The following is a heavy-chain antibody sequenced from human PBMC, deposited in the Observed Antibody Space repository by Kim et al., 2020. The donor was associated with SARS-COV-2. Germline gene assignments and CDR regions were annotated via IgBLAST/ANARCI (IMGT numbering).Heavy chain of an antibody. Sequence: GGSLRLSCAASGFTFDDYAMHWVRQAPGKGLEWVSGISWNSGSIGYADSVKGRFTISRDNAKNSLYLQMNSLRAEDTALYYCAKDMAMAPRDYYYYGMDVWGQGTTVTVSS. CDR1: GFTFDDYA. V-gene: IGHV3-9*01. J-gene: IGHJ6*02. D-gene: IGHD5-18*01. CDR3: AKDMAMAPRDYYYYGMDV. CDR2: ISWNSGSI.